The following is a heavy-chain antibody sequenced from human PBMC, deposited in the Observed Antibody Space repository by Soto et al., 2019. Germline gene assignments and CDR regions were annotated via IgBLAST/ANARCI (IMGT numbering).Heavy chain of an antibody. D-gene: IGHD6-6*01. CDR1: GGTFSSYA. J-gene: IGHJ6*02. V-gene: IGHV1-69*13. CDR2: IIPIFDTA. Sequence: SVKVSCKASGGTFSSYAITWVLQAPGQGLEWMGGIIPIFDTANYAQIFQGRVTISADESTSTAYMELSSLRSEDTAVYFCARGVYASSSTYYYGLDVWGQGTTVTVSS. CDR3: ARGVYASSSTYYYGLDV.